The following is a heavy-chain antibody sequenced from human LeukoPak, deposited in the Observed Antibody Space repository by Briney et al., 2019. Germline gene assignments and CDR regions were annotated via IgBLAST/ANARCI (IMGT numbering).Heavy chain of an antibody. CDR3: ARGMLWFGDDV. V-gene: IGHV1-8*01. J-gene: IGHJ6*04. CDR1: GYTFTSYD. Sequence: GESLKVSCQASGYTFTSYDINWVRQATGQGLEWMGWMNPNSGNTGYAQKFQGRVTMTRNTSISTAYMELSSLRSEDTAVYYCARGMLWFGDDVWGKGTTVTISS. CDR2: MNPNSGNT. D-gene: IGHD3-10*01.